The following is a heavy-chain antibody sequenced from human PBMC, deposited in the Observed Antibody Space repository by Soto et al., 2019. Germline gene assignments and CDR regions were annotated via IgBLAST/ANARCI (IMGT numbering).Heavy chain of an antibody. V-gene: IGHV1-46*03. Sequence: ASVKVSCKASGYTFTSYYMHWVRQAPGQGLEWMGIINPSGGSTSYAQKFQGRVTMTRDTSTSTVYMELSSLRSEDTAVYYCASAWRTRTTEHRFDPWGQRTLVTVSS. CDR1: GYTFTSYY. D-gene: IGHD1-1*01. J-gene: IGHJ5*02. CDR3: ASAWRTRTTEHRFDP. CDR2: INPSGGST.